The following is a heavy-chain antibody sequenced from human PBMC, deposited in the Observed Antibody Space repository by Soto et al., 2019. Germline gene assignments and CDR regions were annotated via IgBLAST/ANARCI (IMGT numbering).Heavy chain of an antibody. CDR2: ISWNSGDI. CDR1: GFTFSSYA. J-gene: IGHJ6*02. CDR3: AKDAIHVLLGYTYGAGGMDV. Sequence: GGSLRLSCAASGFTFSSYAMSWVRLAPGKGLEWVSGISWNSGDIYYADSVKGRFTISRDNAKNSLYLQMNSLRPDDTAMYYCAKDAIHVLLGYTYGAGGMDVWGQGTTVTVSS. V-gene: IGHV3-9*01. D-gene: IGHD5-18*01.